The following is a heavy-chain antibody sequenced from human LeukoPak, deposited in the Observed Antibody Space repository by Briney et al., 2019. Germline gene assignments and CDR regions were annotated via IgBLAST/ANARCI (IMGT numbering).Heavy chain of an antibody. Sequence: SETLSLTCAVYGGSFSGYYWNWIRQPPGKGLEWIGEINHGGSTNYNPSLKSRVTISVDTSKNQFSLKLSSVTAADTAAYYCGISGMAPNDYWGQGTLVTVSS. CDR3: GISGMAPNDY. CDR2: INHGGST. J-gene: IGHJ4*02. V-gene: IGHV4-34*01. CDR1: GGSFSGYY. D-gene: IGHD5-24*01.